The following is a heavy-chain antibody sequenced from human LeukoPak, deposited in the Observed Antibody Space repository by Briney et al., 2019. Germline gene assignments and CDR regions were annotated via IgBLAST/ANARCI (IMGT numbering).Heavy chain of an antibody. CDR3: ARGLDILTGYPHFDY. Sequence: GGSLRLSCAASGFTVSSNYMSWVRQAPGKGLEWVSVIYSGGSTYYADSVKGRFTISRDNSKNTLYLQMNSLRAEDTAVYYCARGLDILTGYPHFDYWGQGTLVTVSS. CDR1: GFTVSSNY. J-gene: IGHJ4*02. V-gene: IGHV3-53*01. D-gene: IGHD3-9*01. CDR2: IYSGGST.